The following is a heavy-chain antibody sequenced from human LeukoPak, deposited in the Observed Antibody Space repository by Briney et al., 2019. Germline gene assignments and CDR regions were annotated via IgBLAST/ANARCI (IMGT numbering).Heavy chain of an antibody. CDR2: MYYDGSNE. D-gene: IGHD4-17*01. Sequence: PGGSLRLSCAASGFTFSSYNMHWVRQAPGKGLEWVAMMYYDGSNEYYLESVKGRFTISRDNAKNSLYLQMNSLRAEDTAVYYCARERWRGDYAYYYYYMDVWGKGTTVTVSS. CDR1: GFTFSSYN. V-gene: IGHV3-33*01. CDR3: ARERWRGDYAYYYYYMDV. J-gene: IGHJ6*03.